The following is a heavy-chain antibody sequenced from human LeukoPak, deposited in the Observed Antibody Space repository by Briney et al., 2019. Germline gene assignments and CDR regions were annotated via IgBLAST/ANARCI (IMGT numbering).Heavy chain of an antibody. Sequence: PSETLSLTCTVSGGSISSISYYWGWISQPPGKGLEWIGHIYYSGSTNYNPSLKSRVTISVDTSKNQFSLKLSSVTAADTAVYYCARAEWGSGSYYNLGGYYYYMDVWGKGTTVTVSS. CDR3: ARAEWGSGSYYNLGGYYYYMDV. J-gene: IGHJ6*03. V-gene: IGHV4-61*05. CDR1: GGSISSISYY. D-gene: IGHD3-10*01. CDR2: IYYSGST.